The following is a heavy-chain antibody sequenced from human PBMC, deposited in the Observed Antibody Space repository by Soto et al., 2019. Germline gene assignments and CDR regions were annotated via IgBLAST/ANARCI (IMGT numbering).Heavy chain of an antibody. J-gene: IGHJ5*02. D-gene: IGHD2-2*01. CDR3: AIAGCSSTSCYFSFTFDP. V-gene: IGHV3-21*01. CDR2: ISSSSSYI. CDR1: GFTFSSYS. Sequence: AGGSLRLSCAASGFTFSSYSMNWVRQAPGKGLEWVSSISSSSSYIYYADSVKGRFTISRDNAKNSLYLQMNSLRAEDTAVYYCAIAGCSSTSCYFSFTFDPWGQGTLVTVSS.